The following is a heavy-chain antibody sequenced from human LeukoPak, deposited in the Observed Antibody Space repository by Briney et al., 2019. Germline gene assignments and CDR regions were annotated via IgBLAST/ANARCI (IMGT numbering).Heavy chain of an antibody. J-gene: IGHJ4*02. CDR2: ISSSSSYI. D-gene: IGHD6-19*01. CDR3: AAHGIAVAGLYY. Sequence: GGSLRLSCAASGFTFSSYSMNWVRQAPGKGLEWVSSISSSSSYIYYADSVKGRFTISRDNAKNSLYLQMSSLRAEDTAVYYCAAHGIAVAGLYYWGQGTLVTVSS. CDR1: GFTFSSYS. V-gene: IGHV3-21*01.